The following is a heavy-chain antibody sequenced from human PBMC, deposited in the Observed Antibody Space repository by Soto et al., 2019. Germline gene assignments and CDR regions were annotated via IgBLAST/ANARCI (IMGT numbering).Heavy chain of an antibody. V-gene: IGHV4-39*01. CDR2: IYYSGST. Sequence: SETLSLTCTVSGGSISSSSYYWGWIRQPPGKGLEWIGSIYYSGSTYYNPSLKSRVTISVDTSKNQFSLKLSSVTAADTAVYYCARLGGSNIWGSYRPNWFDPWGQGTLVTVSS. CDR3: ARLGGSNIWGSYRPNWFDP. D-gene: IGHD3-16*02. J-gene: IGHJ5*02. CDR1: GGSISSSSYY.